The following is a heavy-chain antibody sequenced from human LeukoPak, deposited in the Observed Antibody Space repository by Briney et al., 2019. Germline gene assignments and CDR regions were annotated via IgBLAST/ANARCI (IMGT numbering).Heavy chain of an antibody. Sequence: GGSLRLSCAASGFTFSSYSMNWVRQAPGKGLEWVSGVDGNGGSTSYADPVKGRFTISRDNSKNTVYLQMNSLRVEDTAVYYCAKSLYGGCDYWGQGTVVTVSS. CDR2: VDGNGGST. CDR3: AKSLYGGCDY. CDR1: GFTFSSYS. D-gene: IGHD3-16*02. J-gene: IGHJ4*02. V-gene: IGHV3-23*01.